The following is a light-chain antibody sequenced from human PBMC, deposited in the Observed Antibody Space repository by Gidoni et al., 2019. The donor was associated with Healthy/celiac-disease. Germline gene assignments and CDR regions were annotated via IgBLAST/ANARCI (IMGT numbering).Light chain of an antibody. J-gene: IGLJ3*02. CDR3: SSYTSSSSWV. CDR2: EVS. CDR1: SSDVGGYNY. Sequence: QSALTQPASVSGSPGQSITISCIGTSSDVGGYNYVSWYQQHPGKAPKLMIYEVSNRPSGVPDRFSGSKSGNTASLTISGLQAEDEADYYCSSYTSSSSWVFGGGTKLTVL. V-gene: IGLV2-14*01.